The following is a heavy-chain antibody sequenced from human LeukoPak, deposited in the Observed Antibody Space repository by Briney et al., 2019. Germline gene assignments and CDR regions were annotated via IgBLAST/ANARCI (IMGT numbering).Heavy chain of an antibody. Sequence: GGSLRLSCVASGFTFSDHYMDWVRQTPGKGLEWVGRSGNKADSYTTEYAASVKGRFSISRDDSKNSLFLQMNSLKTDDTAVYYCTRASLSGSYFFYWGQGALVTVSS. D-gene: IGHD1-26*01. CDR3: TRASLSGSYFFY. V-gene: IGHV3-72*01. J-gene: IGHJ4*02. CDR1: GFTFSDHY. CDR2: SGNKADSYTT.